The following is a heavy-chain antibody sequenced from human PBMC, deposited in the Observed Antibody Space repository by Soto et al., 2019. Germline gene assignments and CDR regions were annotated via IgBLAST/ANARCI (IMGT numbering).Heavy chain of an antibody. CDR2: IYSDDDK. CDR3: AHRAVLCSGDTCYHRPFDF. Sequence: QITLKESGPTLVKPTQTLTLTCTFSGFSRTTTGVGVGWIRQPQGQALACLAIIYSDDDKRYSPSLKRRLNIPQDAANNRVVLTMPNMDTVDTATYFCAHRAVLCSGDTCYHRPFDFWGQGTLVTVSS. V-gene: IGHV2-5*02. CDR1: GFSRTTTGVG. J-gene: IGHJ4*02. D-gene: IGHD2-15*01.